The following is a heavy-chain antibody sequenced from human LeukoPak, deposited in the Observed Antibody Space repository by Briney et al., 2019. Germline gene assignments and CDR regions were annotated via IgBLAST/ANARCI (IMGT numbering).Heavy chain of an antibody. J-gene: IGHJ4*02. D-gene: IGHD2-15*01. Sequence: ASVKVSCKASGYTFTSYGISWVRQAPGQGLEWMGWISAYNGNTNYAQKFQGRVTITRNTSISTAYMELRSLRSDDTAVYYCATGYCSGGSCHGPNDYWGQGTLVTVSS. CDR1: GYTFTSYG. CDR2: ISAYNGNT. CDR3: ATGYCSGGSCHGPNDY. V-gene: IGHV1-18*01.